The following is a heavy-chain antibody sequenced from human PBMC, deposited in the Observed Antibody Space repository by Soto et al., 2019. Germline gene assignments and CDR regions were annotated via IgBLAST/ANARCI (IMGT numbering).Heavy chain of an antibody. CDR3: AGLSGSSSFYAMDV. V-gene: IGHV4-4*07. CDR1: RGSIISFY. Sequence: SETLSLTCTFSRGSIISFYWSWIRQPAGKGLEWLGHIYTSGSTTYSPYLKSRVTMSRDTSKNQLSLRLRSVTAADTAVYYCAGLSGSSSFYAMDVWGQGTTVTVSS. CDR2: IYTSGST. J-gene: IGHJ6*02. D-gene: IGHD6-19*01.